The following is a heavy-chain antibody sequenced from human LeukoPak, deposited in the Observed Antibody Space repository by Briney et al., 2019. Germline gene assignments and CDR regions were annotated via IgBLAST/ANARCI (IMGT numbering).Heavy chain of an antibody. J-gene: IGHJ5*02. CDR1: GGSITNGGYY. CDR2: IYTTGNT. Sequence: TLSLTCTVSGGSITNGGYYWSWIRQPAGQGLEWIGRIYTTGNTNYNPSLKSRVTISVDTSKNQFSLKLSSVTAADTAVYYCARGKYGGNSDHWFDPWGQGTLVTVSS. CDR3: ARGKYGGNSDHWFDP. D-gene: IGHD4-23*01. V-gene: IGHV4-61*02.